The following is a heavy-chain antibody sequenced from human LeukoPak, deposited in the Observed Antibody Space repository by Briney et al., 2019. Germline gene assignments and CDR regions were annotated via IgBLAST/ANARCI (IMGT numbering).Heavy chain of an antibody. CDR2: ISAGNGNT. J-gene: IGHJ4*02. CDR1: GYTFTSYA. Sequence: ASVKVSCKASGYTFTSYAMHWVRQAPGQRLEWMGWISAGNGNTKYSQKFQGRVTITRDTSASTAYMELSSLRSEDTAVYYCARAEMNYDILTGYYPVGYFDYWGQGTLVTVSS. V-gene: IGHV1-3*01. D-gene: IGHD3-9*01. CDR3: ARAEMNYDILTGYYPVGYFDY.